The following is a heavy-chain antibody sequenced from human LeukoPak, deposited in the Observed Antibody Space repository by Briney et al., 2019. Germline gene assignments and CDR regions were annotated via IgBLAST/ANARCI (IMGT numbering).Heavy chain of an antibody. CDR1: GFTFSSYS. V-gene: IGHV3-21*01. J-gene: IGHJ4*02. Sequence: GGSLRLSCAASGFTFSSYSMNWVRQAPGKGLEWVSSISSSSGYIYYADSVKGRFTISRDNAKNSLYLQMNSLRAEDTAVYYCARDLREWLLLYPTEYYFDYWGQGTLVTVPS. CDR3: ARDLREWLLLYPTEYYFDY. CDR2: ISSSSGYI. D-gene: IGHD3-3*01.